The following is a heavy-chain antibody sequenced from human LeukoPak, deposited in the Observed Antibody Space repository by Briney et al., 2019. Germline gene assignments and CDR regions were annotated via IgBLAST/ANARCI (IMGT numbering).Heavy chain of an antibody. Sequence: ASVKVSCKVSGYTLTELSMHWVRQAPGKGLEWMGGFDPEYGETIYAQNFQGRVTMTEDTSTDTAYMQLSSLRSEDTAVHYCARAGEMATITPTYFDYWGQGTLVTVSS. CDR2: FDPEYGET. CDR3: ARAGEMATITPTYFDY. D-gene: IGHD5-24*01. CDR1: GYTLTELS. J-gene: IGHJ4*02. V-gene: IGHV1-24*01.